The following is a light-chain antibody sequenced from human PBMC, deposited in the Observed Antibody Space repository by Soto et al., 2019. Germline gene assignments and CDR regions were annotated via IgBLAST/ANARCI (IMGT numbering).Light chain of an antibody. CDR2: DAP. V-gene: IGKV3-20*01. J-gene: IGKJ5*01. CDR3: QQYVNSPIT. Sequence: DMVLTQSPGSLSLFPGERATLSCRASQTVGRNYLAWFQQKRGQAPRLLIYDAPTRATGIPDKFGGNGSGTDFTLTISRLEPEDFAVYYCQQYVNSPITFGQGTRLQIK. CDR1: QTVGRNY.